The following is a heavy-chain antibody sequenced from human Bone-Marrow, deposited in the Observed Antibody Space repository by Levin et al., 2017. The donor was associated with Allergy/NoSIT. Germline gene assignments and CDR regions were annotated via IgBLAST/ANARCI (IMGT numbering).Heavy chain of an antibody. CDR3: ARGHYYGAGGTGGFDS. CDR1: GGSMNFYY. D-gene: IGHD3-10*01. V-gene: IGHV4-59*01. J-gene: IGHJ4*02. CDR2: IYQSGSS. Sequence: SETLSLICTVSGGSMNFYYWSWIRQPPGKGLEWLGYIYQSGSSNHNPSLKSRVTISADTSKNQISLKLNSVTAADTAVYYCARGHYYGAGGTGGFDSWGQGALVIVSS.